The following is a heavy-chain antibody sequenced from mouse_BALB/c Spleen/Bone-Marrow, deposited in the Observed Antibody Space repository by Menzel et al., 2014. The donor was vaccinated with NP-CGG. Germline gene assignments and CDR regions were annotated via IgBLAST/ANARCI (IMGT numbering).Heavy chain of an antibody. J-gene: IGHJ3*01. Sequence: EVQRVESGGGLVQPGGPRKLSCAASGITFSSFGMHWVRQAPEKGLEWVAYISSGSSTIYYADTVKGRFTISRDNPKNALFLQMTSLSSEDTAMYYCARGGNYAWVAYWGQGTLVTDSA. CDR3: ARGGNYAWVAY. D-gene: IGHD2-1*01. CDR2: ISSGSSTI. V-gene: IGHV5-17*02. CDR1: GITFSSFG.